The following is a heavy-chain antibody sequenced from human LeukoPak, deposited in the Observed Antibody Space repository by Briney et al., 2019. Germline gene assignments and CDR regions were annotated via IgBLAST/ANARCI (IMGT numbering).Heavy chain of an antibody. Sequence: PSETLSLTCSVSGGSISGHYWSWIRQPPGKGLEWIGYVYYSGSTNYNPSLKSRVTISVDTSKNQFSLKLSSVTAADTAVYYCARALVAKPSILYYDSSGYYFFDYWGQGTLVTVSS. J-gene: IGHJ4*02. CDR1: GGSISGHY. CDR2: VYYSGST. CDR3: ARALVAKPSILYYDSSGYYFFDY. V-gene: IGHV4-59*11. D-gene: IGHD3-22*01.